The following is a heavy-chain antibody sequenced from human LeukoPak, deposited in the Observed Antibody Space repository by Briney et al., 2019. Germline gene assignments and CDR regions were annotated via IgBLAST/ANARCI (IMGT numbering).Heavy chain of an antibody. CDR3: LSGGTAIGY. CDR2: ISSSSSYT. V-gene: IGHV3-21*01. J-gene: IGHJ4*02. D-gene: IGHD5-18*01. CDR1: GFTFSSYS. Sequence: GGSLRLSCAASGFTFSSYSMNWVRQAPGKGLEWVSSISSSSSYTYYADSVKGRFTISRDNAKNSLYLQMNSLRAEDTAVYYCLSGGTAIGYWGQGTLVTVSS.